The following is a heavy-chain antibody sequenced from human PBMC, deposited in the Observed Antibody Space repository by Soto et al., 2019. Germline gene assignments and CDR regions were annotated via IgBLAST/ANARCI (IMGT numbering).Heavy chain of an antibody. D-gene: IGHD3-22*01. CDR3: ARHDDSSGYPGSFDY. Sequence: SETLPLTCAVYGGSFCGYYWSWIRQPPGKGLEWIGEINHSGSTNYNPSLNSRVPISVDTSKNQFSLKLSSVTAADTAVYYCARHDDSSGYPGSFDYWGQGTLVPAS. V-gene: IGHV4-34*01. CDR1: GGSFCGYY. CDR2: INHSGST. J-gene: IGHJ4*02.